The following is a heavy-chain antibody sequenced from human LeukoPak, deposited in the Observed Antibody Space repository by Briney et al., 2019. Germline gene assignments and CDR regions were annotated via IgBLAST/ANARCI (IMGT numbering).Heavy chain of an antibody. CDR1: GYTFTSYD. V-gene: IGHV1-8*01. Sequence: APVKVSCKASGYTFTSYDINWVRQATGQGLEWMGWMNPNSGNTGYAQKFQGRVTMTRNTSISTAYMELSSLRSEDTAVYYCARGYRAYYDSSGYSDYWGQGTLVTVSS. D-gene: IGHD3-22*01. J-gene: IGHJ4*02. CDR2: MNPNSGNT. CDR3: ARGYRAYYDSSGYSDY.